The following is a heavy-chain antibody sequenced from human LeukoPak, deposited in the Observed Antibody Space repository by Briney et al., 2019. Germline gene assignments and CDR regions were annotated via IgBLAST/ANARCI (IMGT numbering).Heavy chain of an antibody. V-gene: IGHV3-73*01. CDR3: ARWVTTPHHGLDV. CDR2: IRSKANSYAT. Sequence: GGSLRLSCAASGFTFSGSAMHWVRQASGKGLEWVGRIRSKANSYATAYAASVKGRFTISRDNAKNSLDLQMSSLRAEDTAVYYCARWVTTPHHGLDVWGPGTTVTVSS. CDR1: GFTFSGSA. J-gene: IGHJ6*02. D-gene: IGHD4-17*01.